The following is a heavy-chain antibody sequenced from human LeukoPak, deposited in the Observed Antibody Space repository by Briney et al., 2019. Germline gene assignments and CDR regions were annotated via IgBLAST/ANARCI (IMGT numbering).Heavy chain of an antibody. CDR3: ARAKKSYSGYDLSYFDY. CDR1: GGTFSSYA. CDR2: IIPIFGTA. J-gene: IGHJ4*02. Sequence: ASVKVSCKASGGTFSSYAISWVRQAPGQGLEWMGGIIPIFGTANYAQKFQGRVTITADESTSTAYMELSSLRSEDTAVYYCARAKKSYSGYDLSYFDYWGQGTLVTVSP. V-gene: IGHV1-69*13. D-gene: IGHD5-12*01.